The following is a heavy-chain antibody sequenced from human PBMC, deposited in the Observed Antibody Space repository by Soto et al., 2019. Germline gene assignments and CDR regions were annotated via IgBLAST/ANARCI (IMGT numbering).Heavy chain of an antibody. J-gene: IGHJ4*02. CDR3: ARDEGRRWLQLSEYYFDY. V-gene: IGHV3-33*01. D-gene: IGHD5-12*01. CDR2: IWDDGSNK. CDR1: GFTFSSYG. Sequence: PGGSLRLSCAASGFTFSSYGMHWVRQAAGKWLERVAVIWDDGSNKYYADSVKGRFTISRDNSKNTLYLQMNSLRAEDTAVDYWARDEGRRWLQLSEYYFDYGGQGTLVTVSS.